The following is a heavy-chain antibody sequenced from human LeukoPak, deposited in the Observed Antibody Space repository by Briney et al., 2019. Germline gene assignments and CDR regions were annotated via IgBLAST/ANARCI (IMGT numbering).Heavy chain of an antibody. CDR2: ISSSGSTI. V-gene: IGHV3-11*01. Sequence: GGSLRLSCAASGFTFSDYYMSWIRQAPGKGLEWVSYISSSGSTIYYADSVKGRFTISRDNAKNSLYLQMNSLRAEDTAVYYCAKDYRYCSSTSCYAPEYFQHWGQGTLVTVSS. CDR3: AKDYRYCSSTSCYAPEYFQH. D-gene: IGHD2-2*01. J-gene: IGHJ1*01. CDR1: GFTFSDYY.